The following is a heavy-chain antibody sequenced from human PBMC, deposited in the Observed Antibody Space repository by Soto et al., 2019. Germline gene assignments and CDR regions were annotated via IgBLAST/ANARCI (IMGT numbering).Heavy chain of an antibody. Sequence: PGGSLRLSCAASGFKFTDFAFHWVRQSPGMGLEWVAVISYDGSQKYYTPSVQGRFSISRDNSKSIVFLQTNSLRPADAAIYYCARAPSSAWHTFDFWGQGALVTVSS. CDR2: ISYDGSQK. CDR1: GFKFTDFA. V-gene: IGHV3-30-3*01. D-gene: IGHD3-22*01. J-gene: IGHJ4*02. CDR3: ARAPSSAWHTFDF.